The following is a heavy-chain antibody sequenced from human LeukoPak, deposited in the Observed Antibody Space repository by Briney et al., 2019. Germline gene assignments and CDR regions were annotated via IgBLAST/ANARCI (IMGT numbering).Heavy chain of an antibody. CDR2: INHSGST. CDR1: GGSFSGYY. J-gene: IGHJ4*02. Sequence: SETLSLTCAVYGGSFSGYYWSWIRQPPGKGLEWIGEINHSGSTNYNPSLKSRVTISVDTSKNQFSLKLSSVTAADTAAYYCARRTRLWFGELYYFDYWGQGTLVTVSS. D-gene: IGHD3-10*01. V-gene: IGHV4-34*01. CDR3: ARRTRLWFGELYYFDY.